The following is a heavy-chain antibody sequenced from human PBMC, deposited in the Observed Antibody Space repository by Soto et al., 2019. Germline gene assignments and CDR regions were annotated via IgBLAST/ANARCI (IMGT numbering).Heavy chain of an antibody. CDR1: GFTFSEYG. J-gene: IGHJ6*02. Sequence: QVQLVESGGGVAQPGRSLRLSCAASGFTFSEYGIHWVRQAPGKGLVWVAFISFDGSDKFYLDSVRGRFTVSRDNSQNVVVLHLTGLRTDDTAVYYCARPPYDFWPGYQRGGSHYIYYSGMDVWGRGTTVTVSS. CDR2: ISFDGSDK. CDR3: ARPPYDFWPGYQRGGSHYIYYSGMDV. D-gene: IGHD3-3*01. V-gene: IGHV3-30*03.